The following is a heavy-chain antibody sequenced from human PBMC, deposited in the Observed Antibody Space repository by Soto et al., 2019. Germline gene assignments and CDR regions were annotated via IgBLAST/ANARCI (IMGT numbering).Heavy chain of an antibody. V-gene: IGHV3-33*01. J-gene: IGHJ4*01. D-gene: IGHD1-26*01. CDR1: GFTFSSYA. CDR2: IWYDGSNT. Sequence: GGSLGRSCAASGFTFSSYAMHWVRQAPGKGLEWVGFIWYDGSNTFYAESVKGRFTISRDNSKNTVYLQINALRAEDTAGYYCARDSVVGAILSYFDYWG. CDR3: ARDSVVGAILSYFDY.